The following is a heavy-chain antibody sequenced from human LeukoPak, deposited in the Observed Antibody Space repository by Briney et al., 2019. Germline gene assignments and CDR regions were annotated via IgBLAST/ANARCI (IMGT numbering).Heavy chain of an antibody. V-gene: IGHV4-34*01. CDR2: INHSGST. CDR3: ARDLELHYYYFDY. CDR1: GGSFSGYY. Sequence: SETLSLTCAVYGGSFSGYYWSWIRQPPGKGLEWIGEINHSGSTNYNPSLKSRVTISVDTSKNQFSLQLNSVTPEDTAVYHCARDLELHYYYFDYWGQGTLVTVSS. J-gene: IGHJ4*02. D-gene: IGHD2/OR15-2a*01.